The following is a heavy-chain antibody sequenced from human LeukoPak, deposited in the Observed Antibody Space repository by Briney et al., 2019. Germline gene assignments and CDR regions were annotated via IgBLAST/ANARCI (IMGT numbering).Heavy chain of an antibody. Sequence: PGGSLRLSCAASGFTFSSYWMHWVRQAPGKGLDWVSRISKDGSSTYYADSVKGRFTISRDNAKNTLYLQMNSLRAEDTAVYYCARDEVGVGATHDYWGQGTLVTVSS. V-gene: IGHV3-74*01. CDR1: GFTFSSYW. CDR2: ISKDGSST. D-gene: IGHD1-26*01. CDR3: ARDEVGVGATHDY. J-gene: IGHJ4*02.